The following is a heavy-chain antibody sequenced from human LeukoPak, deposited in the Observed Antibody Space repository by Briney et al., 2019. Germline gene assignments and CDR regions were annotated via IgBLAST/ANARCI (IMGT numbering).Heavy chain of an antibody. CDR1: GYTFTGYY. V-gene: IGHV1-2*02. D-gene: IGHD3-3*01. Sequence: ASVKVSCKASGYTFTGYYMHWVRQAPGQGLEWMGWINPNSGGTNYAQKFQGRVTMTRDTSISTAYMELSRLRSDDTAVYYCAREIAILGASLRDDAFDIWGQGTMVTVSS. J-gene: IGHJ3*02. CDR3: AREIAILGASLRDDAFDI. CDR2: INPNSGGT.